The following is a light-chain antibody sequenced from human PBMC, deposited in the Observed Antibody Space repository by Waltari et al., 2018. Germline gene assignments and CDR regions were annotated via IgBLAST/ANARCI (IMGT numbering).Light chain of an antibody. CDR1: QSVGSN. CDR2: GAS. CDR3: QQYNNWPPIT. Sequence: EIVMTQSPATLSVSPGERATLPCRASQSVGSNLAWYQQKPGQAPRLLIYGASTRATGIPARFSGSGSGTEFTLTISTMQSEDFAVYYCQQYNNWPPITFGQGTKVEIK. J-gene: IGKJ1*01. V-gene: IGKV3-15*01.